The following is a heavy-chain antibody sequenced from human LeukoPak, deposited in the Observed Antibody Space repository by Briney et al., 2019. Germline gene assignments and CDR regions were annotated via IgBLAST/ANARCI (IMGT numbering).Heavy chain of an antibody. J-gene: IGHJ6*04. V-gene: IGHV4-34*01. Sequence: SETLSLTCAVYGGSFSGCYWSWIRQPPGKGLEWIGEINHSGSTNYNPSLKSRVTISVDTSKNQFSLKLSSVTAADTAVYYCASSKRLFYYYGMDVWGKGTTVTVSS. CDR2: INHSGST. CDR1: GGSFSGCY. D-gene: IGHD3-22*01. CDR3: ASSKRLFYYYGMDV.